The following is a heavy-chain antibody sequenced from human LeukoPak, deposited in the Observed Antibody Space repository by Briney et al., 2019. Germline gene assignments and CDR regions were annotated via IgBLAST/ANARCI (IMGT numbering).Heavy chain of an antibody. J-gene: IGHJ4*02. V-gene: IGHV3-21*01. CDR3: ARVKGVAGPGDY. Sequence: GGSLRLSCAASGFTFSTYSMNWVRQAPGKGLEGVSSISSSSSYIYYADSVKGRFTISRDNAKNSLYVQMNSLRAEDTAVYYCARVKGVAGPGDYWGQGTLVTVSS. D-gene: IGHD6-19*01. CDR2: ISSSSSYI. CDR1: GFTFSTYS.